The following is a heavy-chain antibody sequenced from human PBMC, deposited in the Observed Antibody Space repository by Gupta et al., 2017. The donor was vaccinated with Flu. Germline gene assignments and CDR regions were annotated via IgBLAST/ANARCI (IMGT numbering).Heavy chain of an antibody. CDR3: ATGHFDY. Sequence: ASGLNFSSYEMNWVRQAPGKGLEWVSKISWTGSFINYADLVKGRFTISRDNAKNSLYLQMNSLRAEDTAVYYCATGHFDYWGQGILVTVSS. V-gene: IGHV3-48*03. J-gene: IGHJ4*02. CDR2: ISWTGSFI. CDR1: GLNFSSYE.